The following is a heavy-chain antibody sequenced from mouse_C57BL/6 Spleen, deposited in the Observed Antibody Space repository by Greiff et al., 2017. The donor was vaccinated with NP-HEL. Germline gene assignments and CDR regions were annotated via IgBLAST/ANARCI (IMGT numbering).Heavy chain of an antibody. CDR3: ARRGARTGTPFAY. CDR1: GYTFTDYY. D-gene: IGHD4-1*01. CDR2: INPNNGGT. V-gene: IGHV1-26*01. Sequence: EVQLQQSGPELVKPGASVKISCKASGYTFTDYYMNWVKQSHGKSLEWIGDINPNNGGTSYNQKFKGKATLTVDKSSSTAYMELRSLTSEDSAVYYCARRGARTGTPFAYWGQGTLVTVSA. J-gene: IGHJ3*01.